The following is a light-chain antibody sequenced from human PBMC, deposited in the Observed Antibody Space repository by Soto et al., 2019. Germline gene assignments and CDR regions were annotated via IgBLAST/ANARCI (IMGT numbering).Light chain of an antibody. Sequence: DIQMTQSPSSLSASVGDRVTITCRASQSIGRYLNWYQQKPGKAPKLLVYAASSLQSGVPSRFSGSGTGTDFTLTISSLQPEDFATYYCQQSYSNLLTFGGGTKVDIK. CDR2: AAS. CDR1: QSIGRY. J-gene: IGKJ4*01. V-gene: IGKV1-39*01. CDR3: QQSYSNLLT.